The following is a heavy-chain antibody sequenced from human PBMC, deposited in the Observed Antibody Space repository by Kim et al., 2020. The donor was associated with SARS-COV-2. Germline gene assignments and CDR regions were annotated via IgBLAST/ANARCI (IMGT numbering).Heavy chain of an antibody. CDR3: ASGQTWIQFWF. J-gene: IGHJ4*02. V-gene: IGHV3-7*01. D-gene: IGHD5-18*01. Sequence: GGSLRLSCAASGFTFSSYWMTWVRQAPGKGLEWVANIKQDGSDKYYADSVKGRFTISRDNSNNSLYLQMDSLRAEDTAVYYCASGQTWIQFWFRGQGTLVTLSS. CDR2: IKQDGSDK. CDR1: GFTFSSYW.